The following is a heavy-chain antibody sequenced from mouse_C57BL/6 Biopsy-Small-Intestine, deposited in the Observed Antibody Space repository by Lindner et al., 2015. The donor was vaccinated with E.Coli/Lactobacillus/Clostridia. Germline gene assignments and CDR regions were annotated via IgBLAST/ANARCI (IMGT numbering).Heavy chain of an antibody. CDR3: VRQGYDGYSWFAY. CDR2: IRSKSNNYAT. Sequence: VQLQESGGGLVQPKGSLKLSCAASGFSFNTYAMNWVCQAPGKGLEWVARIRSKSNNYATYYADSVKDRFTISRDDSESMLYLQMNNLKTEDTAMYYCVRQGYDGYSWFAYWGQGTLVTVSA. CDR1: GFSFNTYA. D-gene: IGHD2-3*01. J-gene: IGHJ3*01. V-gene: IGHV10-1*01.